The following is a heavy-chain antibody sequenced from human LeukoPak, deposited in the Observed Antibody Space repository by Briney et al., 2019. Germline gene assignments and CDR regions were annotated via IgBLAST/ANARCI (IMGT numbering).Heavy chain of an antibody. CDR2: ISSSSSTI. V-gene: IGHV3-48*04. Sequence: GGSLRLSCAVSGFTLNTYSMNWVRQAPGKGLEWVSYISSSSSTIYYADSVKGRFTISRDNAKNSLYLQLNSLRAEDTAVYYCVRKVPYEPAFDFWGQGTLVAVSS. CDR3: VRKVPYEPAFDF. J-gene: IGHJ4*02. D-gene: IGHD1-14*01. CDR1: GFTLNTYS.